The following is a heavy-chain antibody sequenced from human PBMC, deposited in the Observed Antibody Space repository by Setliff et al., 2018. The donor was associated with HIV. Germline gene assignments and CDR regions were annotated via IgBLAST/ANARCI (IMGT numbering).Heavy chain of an antibody. CDR2: INHGGST. CDR3: ARAPANYHDSSGFYFGGDYYFDF. Sequence: PSETLSLTCTVSGDSISNYYWTWIRQPPGKGLEWIGEINHGGSTNYNPSLRSRVTISIDTSKNQFSLKVNSVTAADTAVYYCARAPANYHDSSGFYFGGDYYFDFWGQGTLVTVSS. V-gene: IGHV4-34*01. D-gene: IGHD3-22*01. CDR1: GDSISNYY. J-gene: IGHJ4*02.